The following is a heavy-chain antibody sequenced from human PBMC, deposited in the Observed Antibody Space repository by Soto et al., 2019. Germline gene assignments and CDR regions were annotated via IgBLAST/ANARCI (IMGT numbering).Heavy chain of an antibody. CDR2: IWYDGSNK. V-gene: IGHV3-33*01. D-gene: IGHD2-15*01. Sequence: GGSLRLSCAASGFTFSSYGMHWVRQAPGKGLEWVAVIWYDGSNKYYADSVKGRFTISRDNSKNTLYLQMNSLRAEDTAVYYCARDGGYCSGGSCYYGSVVYFDYWGQGT. CDR3: ARDGGYCSGGSCYYGSVVYFDY. J-gene: IGHJ4*02. CDR1: GFTFSSYG.